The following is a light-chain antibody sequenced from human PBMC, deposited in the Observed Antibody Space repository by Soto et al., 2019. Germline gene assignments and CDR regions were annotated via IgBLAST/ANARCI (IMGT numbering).Light chain of an antibody. J-gene: IGKJ1*01. CDR3: QQRSNWPPEGT. Sequence: EMMMKQSPATLSVTPGERATLSCRASQSVSSNLAWYQQKPGQAPRLLIYDASNRATGIPARFSGSGSGTDFTLTISSLEPEDFAVYYCQQRSNWPPEGTFGQGTMVDI. V-gene: IGKV3-11*01. CDR1: QSVSSN. CDR2: DAS.